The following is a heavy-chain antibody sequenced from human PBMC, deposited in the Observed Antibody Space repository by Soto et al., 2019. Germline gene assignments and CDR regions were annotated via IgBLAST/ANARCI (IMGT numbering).Heavy chain of an antibody. V-gene: IGHV3-74*01. CDR3: ARGWFGPDV. CDR2: IDKVGTDS. J-gene: IGHJ6*03. CDR1: EFTFSGRS. D-gene: IGHD3-10*01. Sequence: EVQLVESGGGLVQPGGSLRLSCAASEFTFSGRSVHWVRQALGKGLVWVSGIDKVGTDSTYADSVKGRFTSSRVNAKNTVYLQMNSLRVEDTAVYYCARGWFGPDVWGKGTTVTVSS.